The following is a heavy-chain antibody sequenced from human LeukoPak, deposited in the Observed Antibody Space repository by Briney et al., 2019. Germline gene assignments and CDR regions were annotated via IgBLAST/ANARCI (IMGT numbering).Heavy chain of an antibody. V-gene: IGHV3-30*02. J-gene: IGHJ4*02. D-gene: IGHD3-3*01. Sequence: GGSLRLSCAASGFTFSSYGMHWVRQAPGKGLEWVAFIRYDGSNKYYADSVKGRFTISRANSKNTLYLQMNSLRAEDTAVYYCASTRMFDFWSDYWGQGTLVTVSS. CDR2: IRYDGSNK. CDR3: ASTRMFDFWSDY. CDR1: GFTFSSYG.